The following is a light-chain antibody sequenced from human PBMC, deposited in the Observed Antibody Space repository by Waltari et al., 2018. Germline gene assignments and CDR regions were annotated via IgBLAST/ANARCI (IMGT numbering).Light chain of an antibody. Sequence: VMTQSPATLSVSPGERATLSCRASQSVSRNLAWYQQKPGQAPRLLIYGAYTRGTGIPARFSGSRSGTEFSLTISSLQSEDFAVYYCQQYISWPWTFGQGTKVEIK. CDR1: QSVSRN. CDR3: QQYISWPWT. V-gene: IGKV3-15*01. CDR2: GAY. J-gene: IGKJ1*01.